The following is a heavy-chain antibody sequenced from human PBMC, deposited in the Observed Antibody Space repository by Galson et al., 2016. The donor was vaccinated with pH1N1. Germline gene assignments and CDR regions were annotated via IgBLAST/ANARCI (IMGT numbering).Heavy chain of an antibody. CDR3: ARGVSVAGTPRLDY. D-gene: IGHD6-19*01. J-gene: IGHJ4*02. CDR2: IFYSGST. V-gene: IGHV4-31*03. CDR1: GGSISSGGYY. Sequence: LSLTCTVSGGSISSGGYYWSWIRQHPGKGLEWIGYIFYSGSTYYNPSLKSRVTISVDTSKNQFSLKLSSVPAADTAVYYCARGVSVAGTPRLDYWGQGTLVTVSS.